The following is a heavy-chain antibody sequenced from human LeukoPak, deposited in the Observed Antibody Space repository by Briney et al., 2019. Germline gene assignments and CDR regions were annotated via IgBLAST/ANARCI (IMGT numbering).Heavy chain of an antibody. V-gene: IGHV3-7*01. J-gene: IGHJ4*02. CDR1: ASTFTNYW. CDR2: IKQDGSEK. CDR3: ARRVSYFDY. Sequence: GGSLRLSCAASASTFTNYWMTWVRQAPGKGLEWVANIKQDGSEKHYGDSVKGRFTISRDNAKNSLYLQMNSLRAEDTAVYYCARRVSYFDYWGQGTLVTVSS.